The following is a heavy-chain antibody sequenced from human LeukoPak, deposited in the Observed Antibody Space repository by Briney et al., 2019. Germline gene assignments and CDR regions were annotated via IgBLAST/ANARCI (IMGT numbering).Heavy chain of an antibody. J-gene: IGHJ6*02. CDR3: ARDRGYCSGGSCENSGGYYYYGMDV. CDR1: GYTFTSYA. CDR2: INAGNGNT. V-gene: IGHV1-3*01. D-gene: IGHD2-15*01. Sequence: GASVKVSCKASGYTFTSYAMHWVRQAPGQRLEWMGWINAGNGNTKYSQKFQGRVTITRDTSTSTAYMELSSLRSEDTAVYYCARDRGYCSGGSCENSGGYYYYGMDVWGQGTTVTVSS.